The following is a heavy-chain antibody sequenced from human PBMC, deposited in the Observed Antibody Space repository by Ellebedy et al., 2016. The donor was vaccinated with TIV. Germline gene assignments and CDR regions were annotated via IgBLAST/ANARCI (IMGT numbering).Heavy chain of an antibody. D-gene: IGHD2-2*01. CDR1: GFTFSSYG. Sequence: GGSLRLSCAASGFTFSSYGMHWVRQAPGKGLEWVAVIWYDGSNKYYADSVKGRFTISRDNSKNTLYLQMNSLRAEDTAVYYCARDLQYCSSTSCERGDYWGQGTLVTVSS. CDR2: IWYDGSNK. V-gene: IGHV3-33*01. J-gene: IGHJ4*02. CDR3: ARDLQYCSSTSCERGDY.